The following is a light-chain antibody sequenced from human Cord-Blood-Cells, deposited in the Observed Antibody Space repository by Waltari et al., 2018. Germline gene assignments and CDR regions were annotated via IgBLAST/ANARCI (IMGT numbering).Light chain of an antibody. J-gene: IGLJ2*01. CDR3: SSYAGSNNLVV. Sequence: QSALTQPPSASGSPGQSVTISCTGTSSDVGGSNYVSWYQQHPANAPKLMIYEVSKRPSGVPDRFSGSKSGNTASLTVSGLQAEDEADYYCSSYAGSNNLVVFGGGTKLTVL. CDR1: SSDVGGSNY. CDR2: EVS. V-gene: IGLV2-8*01.